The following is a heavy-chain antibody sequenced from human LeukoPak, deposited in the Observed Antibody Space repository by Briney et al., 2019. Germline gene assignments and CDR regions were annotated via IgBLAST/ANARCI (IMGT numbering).Heavy chain of an antibody. CDR2: ISDDRSNK. D-gene: IGHD3-10*01. J-gene: IGHJ4*02. CDR1: GFTFSSYD. CDR3: AKDTDYYGSGSYYGY. Sequence: GGSLRLSCAASGFTFSSYDMHWVRQASGKGLEWVAVISDDRSNKYYADSVKGRFTISRDNSKNTLYLQMNSLRAEDTAVYYCAKDTDYYGSGSYYGYWGQGTLVTVSS. V-gene: IGHV3-30*18.